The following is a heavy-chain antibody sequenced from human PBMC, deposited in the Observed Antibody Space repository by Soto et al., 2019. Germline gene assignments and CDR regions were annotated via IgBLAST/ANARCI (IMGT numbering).Heavy chain of an antibody. CDR3: ATWHEREHAFDV. CDR1: GLTISGKKY. V-gene: IGHV3-53*01. J-gene: IGHJ3*01. Sequence: DVQLVESGGGLIQPGESLRLSCAAFGLTISGKKYVAWVRQAPGKGLEWVSALYDVDGSFYADSVTGRFTTSSDSSKTTVYLQMNDLRPDDTTVYYCATWHEREHAFDVWGQGTTVTISS. CDR2: LYDVDGS. D-gene: IGHD1-1*01.